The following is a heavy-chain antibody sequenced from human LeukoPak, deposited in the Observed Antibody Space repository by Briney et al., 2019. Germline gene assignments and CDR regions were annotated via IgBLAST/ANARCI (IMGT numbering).Heavy chain of an antibody. CDR3: AKDSLRSLLWFGESLSRLDFDY. J-gene: IGHJ4*02. V-gene: IGHV3-23*01. Sequence: GGSLRLSCAASGFTFSSFAMTWVRQAPGRGLEWVSAISGSGGSTYYADSVKGRFTISRDNSKNTLYLQMNSLRAEDTAVYYCAKDSLRSLLWFGESLSRLDFDYWGQGTLVTVSS. D-gene: IGHD3-10*01. CDR1: GFTFSSFA. CDR2: ISGSGGST.